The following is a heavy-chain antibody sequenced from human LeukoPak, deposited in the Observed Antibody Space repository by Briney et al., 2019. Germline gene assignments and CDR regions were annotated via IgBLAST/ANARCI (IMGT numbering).Heavy chain of an antibody. J-gene: IGHJ4*02. CDR1: GGTFSSYT. V-gene: IGHV1-69*02. CDR2: IIPILGIA. D-gene: IGHD1-26*01. Sequence: SVKVSCKASGGTFSSYTISWVRQAPGQGLEWMGRIIPILGIANYAQKFQGRVTITADKSTSTAYMELSSLRSEDTAVYYCARGNPLSIVGYDRHFDYWGQGTLVAVSS. CDR3: ARGNPLSIVGYDRHFDY.